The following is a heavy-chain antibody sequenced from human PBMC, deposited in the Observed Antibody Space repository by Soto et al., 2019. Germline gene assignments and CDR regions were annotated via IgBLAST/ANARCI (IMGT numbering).Heavy chain of an antibody. Sequence: GGSLRLSCAASGFTFSSYAMSWVRQAPGKGLEWVSAISGSGGSTYYADSVKGRFTISRDNSKNTLYLQMNSLRAEDTAVYYCAKVVTIFGVVIQLFRWFDPWGQGTLVTVSS. CDR2: ISGSGGST. CDR1: GFTFSSYA. D-gene: IGHD3-3*01. CDR3: AKVVTIFGVVIQLFRWFDP. V-gene: IGHV3-23*01. J-gene: IGHJ5*02.